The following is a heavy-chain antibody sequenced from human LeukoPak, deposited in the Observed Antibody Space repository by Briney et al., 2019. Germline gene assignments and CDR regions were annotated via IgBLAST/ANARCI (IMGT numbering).Heavy chain of an antibody. CDR2: IWYDGSNK. Sequence: HTGGSLRLSCAASGFTFSSYGMHWVRQAPGKGLEWVAVIWYDGSNKYYADSVKGRFTISSDNSKNTLYLQMNSLRAEDTAVYYCARERITMVRVYYGMDAWGQGTTVTVSS. D-gene: IGHD3-10*01. J-gene: IGHJ6*02. V-gene: IGHV3-33*01. CDR1: GFTFSSYG. CDR3: ARERITMVRVYYGMDA.